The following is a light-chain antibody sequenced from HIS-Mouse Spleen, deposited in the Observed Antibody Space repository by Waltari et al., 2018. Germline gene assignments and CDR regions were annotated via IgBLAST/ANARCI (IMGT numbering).Light chain of an antibody. V-gene: IGLV3-25*03. CDR3: QSADSSGTYQDVV. Sequence: SYELTQPPSVSVSPGQTARITCSGDALPKQYAYWYQQKPGQAPVLVIYKDREGPSGIPERFSGSSSGTTVTLTISGVQAEDEADYYCQSADSSGTYQDVVFGGGTKLTVL. CDR1: ALPKQY. J-gene: IGLJ2*01. CDR2: KDR.